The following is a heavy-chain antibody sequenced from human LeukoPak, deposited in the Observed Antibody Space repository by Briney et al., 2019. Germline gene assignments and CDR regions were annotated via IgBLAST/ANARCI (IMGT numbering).Heavy chain of an antibody. CDR1: GGSTSSYY. Sequence: SETLSLTCTVSGGSTSSYYWSWIRQPPGKGLEWIGSLYYSGSTNSNPSLKTRVTMSVDTYKNRFSLNLSSVTAADTAVYYCARANMIISAFDFWGQGTMVTVSS. D-gene: IGHD3-16*01. J-gene: IGHJ3*01. CDR3: ARANMIISAFDF. V-gene: IGHV4-59*01. CDR2: LYYSGST.